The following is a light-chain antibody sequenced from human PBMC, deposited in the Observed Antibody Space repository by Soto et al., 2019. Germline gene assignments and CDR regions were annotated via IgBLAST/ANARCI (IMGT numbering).Light chain of an antibody. Sequence: QSVLTQPPSVSAAPGQTVTISCSGSTSNIGNNYISWYQQLPGTAPKLLIYDTNQRPSGIPARFSASKSGTSATLGITGLQTGDDADYYCGSWDSSLSAYVFGTGTKLTVL. CDR2: DTN. J-gene: IGLJ1*01. CDR1: TSNIGNNY. CDR3: GSWDSSLSAYV. V-gene: IGLV1-51*01.